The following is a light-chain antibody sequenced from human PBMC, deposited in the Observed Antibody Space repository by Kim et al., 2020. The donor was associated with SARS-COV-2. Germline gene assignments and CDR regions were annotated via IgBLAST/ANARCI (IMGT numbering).Light chain of an antibody. CDR2: YKSDSNK. CDR1: TGIHVDIYN. CDR3: AIWYSNTWV. Sequence: FTCTLRTGIHVDIYNIFWYQQKPGSLPRYLLGYKSDSNKEQGSGVPSRFSGSKDASTNAGLLLISGLQSEDGADYYCAIWYSNTWVFGGGTQLTVL. V-gene: IGLV5-39*01. J-gene: IGLJ3*02.